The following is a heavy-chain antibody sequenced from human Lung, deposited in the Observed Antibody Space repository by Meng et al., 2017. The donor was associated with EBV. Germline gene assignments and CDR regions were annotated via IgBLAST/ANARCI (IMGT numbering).Heavy chain of an antibody. D-gene: IGHD1-7*01. CDR3: ARLSGTGWFDP. Sequence: EVQLVESGGGVVKPGESLSLSCSASGFIFSNYNMNWVRQAPGKGLEWVSSISSGNSYIYYADSVKGRFTISRDSAKNSLSLQMNSLRAEDTAVYYCARLSGTGWFDPWGQGTQVTVSS. J-gene: IGHJ5*02. V-gene: IGHV3-21*02. CDR1: GFIFSNYN. CDR2: ISSGNSYI.